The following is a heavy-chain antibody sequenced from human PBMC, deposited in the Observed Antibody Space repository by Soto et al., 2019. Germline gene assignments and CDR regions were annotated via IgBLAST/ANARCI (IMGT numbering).Heavy chain of an antibody. D-gene: IGHD3-3*01. CDR1: GNIFSKAW. J-gene: IGHJ4*02. Sequence: GSLILSCAASGNIFSKAWMSWVRQAPGKGLEWVGRIRSNTDGGTTDYAAPVKGRFTISRDDSKNTLYLQMNSLKTEDTAVYYCTTVFGYYNYWGQGTLVTVSS. CDR2: IRSNTDGGTT. V-gene: IGHV3-15*01. CDR3: TTVFGYYNY.